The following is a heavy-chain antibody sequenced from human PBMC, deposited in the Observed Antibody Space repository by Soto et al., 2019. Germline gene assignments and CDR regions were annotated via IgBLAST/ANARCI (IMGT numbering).Heavy chain of an antibody. J-gene: IGHJ6*02. CDR1: GFIFGNYS. D-gene: IGHD2-8*01. Sequence: EVQLVESGGGLVRPGGSLRLSCEASGFIFGNYSMNWVRQAPGKGLEWVSSITSRSNFIYYADSLRGRVTISRDNTQHSLHLQMNSLRVEDTAIYYCGRVQKLYGNSVYYYGMDVWGQGTTVTVSS. V-gene: IGHV3-21*01. CDR2: ITSRSNFI. CDR3: GRVQKLYGNSVYYYGMDV.